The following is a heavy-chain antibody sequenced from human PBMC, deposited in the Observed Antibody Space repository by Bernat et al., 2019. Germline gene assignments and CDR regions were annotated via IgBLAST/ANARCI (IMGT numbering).Heavy chain of an antibody. CDR3: ARDGEYAFGGVIVITPLYYFDY. D-gene: IGHD3-16*02. J-gene: IGHJ4*02. Sequence: QVQLVQSGAEVKKPGASVKVSCKASGYTFTSYYMHWVRQAPGQGLEWMGIINPSGGSTSFAQKFQGRVTMTRDTSTSTVYMELSSLRSEDTAVYYCARDGEYAFGGVIVITPLYYFDYWGQGTLVTVSS. V-gene: IGHV1-46*01. CDR1: GYTFTSYY. CDR2: INPSGGST.